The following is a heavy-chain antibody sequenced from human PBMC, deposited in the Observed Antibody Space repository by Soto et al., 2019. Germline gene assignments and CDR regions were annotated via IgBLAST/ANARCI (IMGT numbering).Heavy chain of an antibody. J-gene: IGHJ6*02. D-gene: IGHD1-20*01. V-gene: IGHV3-64D*06. CDR3: VNLLDPYTYYYYGMDV. CDR1: GFTFSSYA. CDR2: ISSNGGST. Sequence: GGSLRLSCSASGFTFSSYAMHWVRQAPGKGLEYVSAISSNGGSTYSADSEKGSFTISRDNSKNTQYLKMSSMRAEDAAVYYCVNLLDPYTYYYYGMDVWGQGTTVTVSS.